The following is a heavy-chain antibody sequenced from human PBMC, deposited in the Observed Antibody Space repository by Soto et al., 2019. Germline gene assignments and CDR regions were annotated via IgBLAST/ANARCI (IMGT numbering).Heavy chain of an antibody. CDR2: ILNDASGH. V-gene: IGHV3-33*01. Sequence: QVQLVESGGGVVQPGTSLRLSCAASGFTFSRHGMHLVRQTPGKRLEWLAVILNDASGHWYADSVKGRFTISRDNFENTLYLQMNGLRLEDTAMYNCARDDDYPDNGFDYWGQGTLVTVSS. D-gene: IGHD4-17*01. CDR1: GFTFSRHG. CDR3: ARDDDYPDNGFDY. J-gene: IGHJ4*02.